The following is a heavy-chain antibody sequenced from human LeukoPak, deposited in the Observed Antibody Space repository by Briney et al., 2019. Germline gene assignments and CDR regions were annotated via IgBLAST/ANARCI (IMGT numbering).Heavy chain of an antibody. D-gene: IGHD1-26*01. CDR3: AAGLVGATDLDY. CDR1: GYTFTSYY. Sequence: GASVKVSCKASGYTFTSYYMHWVRQAPGQGLEWMGIINPSGGSTSYAQKFQGRVTMTRDMSTSTVYMELSSLRSEDTAVYYCAAGLVGATDLDYWGQGTLVTVSS. CDR2: INPSGGST. V-gene: IGHV1-46*01. J-gene: IGHJ4*02.